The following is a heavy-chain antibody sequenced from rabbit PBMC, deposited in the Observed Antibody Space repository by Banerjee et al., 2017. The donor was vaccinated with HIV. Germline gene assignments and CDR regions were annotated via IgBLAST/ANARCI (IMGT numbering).Heavy chain of an antibody. CDR2: IYTTSGST. V-gene: IGHV1S45*01. D-gene: IGHD6-1*01. Sequence: QEQLEESGGDLVKPGASLTLTCTASGFSFSSGYDMCWVREAPGKGLEWIACIYTTSGSTYYASWVNGRFTISKTSSTTVTLQMTSLTPADTATYFCARDRYDGDTYTTDINLWGPGTLVTVS. CDR3: ARDRYDGDTYTTDINL. CDR1: GFSFSSGYD. J-gene: IGHJ4*01.